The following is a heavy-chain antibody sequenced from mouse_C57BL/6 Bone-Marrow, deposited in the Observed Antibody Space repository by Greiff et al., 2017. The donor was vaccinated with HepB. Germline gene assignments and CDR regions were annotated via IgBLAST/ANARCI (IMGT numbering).Heavy chain of an antibody. CDR1: GYAFSSYW. V-gene: IGHV1-80*01. J-gene: IGHJ1*03. CDR3: ARGYYGSSRYFDV. Sequence: VNVVESGAELVKPGASVKISCKASGYAFSSYWMNWVKQRPGKGLEWIGQIYPGDGDTNYNGKFKGKATLTADKSSSTAYMQLSSLTSEDSAVYFCARGYYGSSRYFDVWGTGTTVTVSS. D-gene: IGHD1-1*01. CDR2: IYPGDGDT.